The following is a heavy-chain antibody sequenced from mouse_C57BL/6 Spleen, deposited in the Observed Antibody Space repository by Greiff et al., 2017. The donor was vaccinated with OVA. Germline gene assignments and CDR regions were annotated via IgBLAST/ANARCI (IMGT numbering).Heavy chain of an antibody. J-gene: IGHJ2*01. Sequence: QVQLKQPGAELVKPGASVKLSCKASGYTFTSSWMHWVKQRPGRGLEWIGRIDPNSGGTKYNEKFKSKATLTVDKPSSTAYMQLSSLTSEDSAVYYCARSGDVGRAFDYWGQGTTLTVSS. D-gene: IGHD3-1*01. CDR2: IDPNSGGT. V-gene: IGHV1-72*01. CDR3: ARSGDVGRAFDY. CDR1: GYTFTSSW.